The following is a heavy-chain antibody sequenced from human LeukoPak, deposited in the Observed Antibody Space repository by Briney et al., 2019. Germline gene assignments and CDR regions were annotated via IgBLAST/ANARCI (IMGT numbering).Heavy chain of an antibody. CDR1: GFTFSSYA. CDR2: IGGSGGST. D-gene: IGHD3-10*01. CDR3: LSMVRGVIISY. Sequence: GGSLRLSCAASGFTFSSYAMSWVRQAPGKGLEWVSAIGGSGGSTYYADSVKGRFTISRDNSKNTLYLQMNSLRAEDTAVYYCLSMVRGVIISYWGQGTLVTVSS. V-gene: IGHV3-23*01. J-gene: IGHJ4*02.